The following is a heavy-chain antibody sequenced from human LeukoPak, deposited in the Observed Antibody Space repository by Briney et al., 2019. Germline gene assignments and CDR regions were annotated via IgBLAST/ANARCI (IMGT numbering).Heavy chain of an antibody. CDR1: GGSISSGSYY. Sequence: SETLSLTCTVSGGSISSGSYYWSWIRQPAGKGLEWIGRIYTSGSTNYNPSLKSRVTITVDTSKNQFSLKLSSVTAADTAVYYCARGYCSGGSCYSESGGFDPWGQGTLVTVSS. J-gene: IGHJ5*02. V-gene: IGHV4-61*02. D-gene: IGHD2-15*01. CDR3: ARGYCSGGSCYSESGGFDP. CDR2: IYTSGST.